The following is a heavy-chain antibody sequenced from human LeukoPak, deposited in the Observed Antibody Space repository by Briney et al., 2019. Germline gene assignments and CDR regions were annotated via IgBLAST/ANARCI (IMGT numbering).Heavy chain of an antibody. CDR1: GFTFSSYA. CDR3: ARDRRYYDSSGYYFHWYFDL. D-gene: IGHD3-22*01. J-gene: IGHJ2*01. CDR2: ISGSGAST. V-gene: IGHV3-23*01. Sequence: GGSLRLSCVASGFTFSSYALNWVRQTPGKGLEWVSTISGSGASTYYADSVKGRFTISRDNSKNTLYLQMNSLRAEDTALYYCARDRRYYDSSGYYFHWYFDLWGRGTLVTVSS.